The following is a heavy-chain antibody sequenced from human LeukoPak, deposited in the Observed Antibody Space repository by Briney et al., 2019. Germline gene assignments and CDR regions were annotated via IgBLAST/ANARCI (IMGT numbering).Heavy chain of an antibody. CDR2: IWYGGSNQ. D-gene: IGHD3-16*01. CDR1: GFTFSSYG. J-gene: IGHJ5*02. CDR3: TKEESYKYDS. Sequence: GGSLRLSCAASGFTFSSYGMHWVRQAPGKGLEWVAVIWYGGSNQYYADSVKGRFAISRDNSKNTLYLQMSSLRAEDTAVYYCTKEESYKYDSWGQGTLVTVSS. V-gene: IGHV3-33*06.